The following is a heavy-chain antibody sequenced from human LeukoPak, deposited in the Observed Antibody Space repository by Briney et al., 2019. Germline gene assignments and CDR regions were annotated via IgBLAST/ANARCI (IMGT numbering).Heavy chain of an antibody. V-gene: IGHV1-69*05. D-gene: IGHD6-13*01. CDR3: ARGAGAAAGQYYYYYYMDV. Sequence: SVKVSCKASGGTFSSYAISWVRQAPGQGLEWMGGIIPIFGTANYAQKFQGRVTITTDESTSTDDMELSSLRSEDTAVYYCARGAGAAAGQYYYYYYMDVWGKGTTVTVSS. J-gene: IGHJ6*03. CDR2: IIPIFGTA. CDR1: GGTFSSYA.